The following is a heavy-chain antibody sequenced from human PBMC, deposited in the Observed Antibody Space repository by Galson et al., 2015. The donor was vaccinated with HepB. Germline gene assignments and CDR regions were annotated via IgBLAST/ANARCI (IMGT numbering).Heavy chain of an antibody. D-gene: IGHD6-13*01. CDR2: ISWNSGSI. V-gene: IGHV3-9*01. CDR1: GFTFDDYA. CDR3: AKDSWYDTRGGFDY. Sequence: SLRLSCAASGFTFDDYAMHWVRQAPGKGLEWVSGISWNSGSIGYADSVKGRFTISRDNAKNSLYLQMNSLRAEDTALYYCAKDSWYDTRGGFDYWGQGTLVTVSS. J-gene: IGHJ4*02.